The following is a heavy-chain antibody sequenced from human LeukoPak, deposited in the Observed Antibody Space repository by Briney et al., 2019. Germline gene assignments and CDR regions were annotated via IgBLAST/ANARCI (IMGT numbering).Heavy chain of an antibody. Sequence: GGSLRLSCAASGFTFSNYWMNWVRQAPGKGLEWVANINQDASEKYYVDSVKGRFTISRDNGKKSLYLQMSSLRAEDTAVYYCARGQVTAVTGLASFDIWGQGTTVTVSS. J-gene: IGHJ3*02. V-gene: IGHV3-7*04. D-gene: IGHD4-17*01. CDR1: GFTFSNYW. CDR2: INQDASEK. CDR3: ARGQVTAVTGLASFDI.